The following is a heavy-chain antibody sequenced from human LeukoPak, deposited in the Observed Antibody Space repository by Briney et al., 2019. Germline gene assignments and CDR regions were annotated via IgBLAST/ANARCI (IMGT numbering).Heavy chain of an antibody. Sequence: ASVKVSCKANGYSFNAYYMHWVRQAPGQGLEWMGWINPGSGGTKYAQKFQGRVTMTRDTSINTVYMELSRLRSDDTAVYYCARDSRYCGGECYSNRLPQNFFDSWGQGTLVTVSS. CDR1: GYSFNAYY. D-gene: IGHD2-21*01. CDR2: INPGSGGT. V-gene: IGHV1-2*02. J-gene: IGHJ4*02. CDR3: ARDSRYCGGECYSNRLPQNFFDS.